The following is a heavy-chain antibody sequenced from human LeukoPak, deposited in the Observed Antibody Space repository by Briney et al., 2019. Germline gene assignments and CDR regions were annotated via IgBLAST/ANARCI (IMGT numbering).Heavy chain of an antibody. V-gene: IGHV3-23*01. D-gene: IGHD5-12*01. Sequence: GGSLRLSCAASGFTFYSYAMGWVRQAPGMGLEWVSSISRSGDASFYAASVRGRFSISRDNSKNTLYLQMGSLGADDTALYYCAKDLLPTWHNWFDSWGQGTLVTVSS. CDR3: AKDLLPTWHNWFDS. J-gene: IGHJ5*01. CDR1: GFTFYSYA. CDR2: ISRSGDAS.